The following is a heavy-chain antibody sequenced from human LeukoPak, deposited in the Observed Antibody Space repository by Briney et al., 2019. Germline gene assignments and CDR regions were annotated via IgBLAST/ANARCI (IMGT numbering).Heavy chain of an antibody. CDR1: GFTFSNAW. D-gene: IGHD4-17*01. V-gene: IGHV3-15*01. CDR3: TTAADYGDYSQFDY. CDR2: IKSKTDGGTT. Sequence: GGSLRLSCAASGFTFSNAWMSWVRQAPGKGLEWVGRIKSKTDGGTTDYAAPVKGRFTISRDDSKNTLYLQMNSLKTEDTAVYYCTTAADYGDYSQFDYWGQGTLVTVSP. J-gene: IGHJ4*02.